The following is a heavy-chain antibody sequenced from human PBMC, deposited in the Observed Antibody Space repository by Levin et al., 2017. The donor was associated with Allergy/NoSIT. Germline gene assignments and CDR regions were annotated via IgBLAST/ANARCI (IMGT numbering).Heavy chain of an antibody. Sequence: GESLKISCAVSGFTISEYAMAWVRQAPGKGLEWVSVITGGGFNTYYGDSVKGRFTVSRDDSKDTLHSELNSLGGEDTAVYYCAKKQGGTSGFSFDVWGQGTMVTVSS. D-gene: IGHD1-1*01. V-gene: IGHV3-23*01. CDR3: AKKQGGTSGFSFDV. CDR2: ITGGGFNT. CDR1: GFTISEYA. J-gene: IGHJ3*01.